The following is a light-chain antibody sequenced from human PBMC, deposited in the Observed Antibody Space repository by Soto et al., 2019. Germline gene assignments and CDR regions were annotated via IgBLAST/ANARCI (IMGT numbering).Light chain of an antibody. Sequence: DFPMTQSPSSLSASVGDRVTITCRASQNIRSYLSWYQQKPGKAPRLLIYGASSLQSGVPSRFSGSGSGTGFTLTISILQPEDFASYYCQQTYTTPWTFGQGTKVEI. J-gene: IGKJ1*01. CDR3: QQTYTTPWT. V-gene: IGKV1-39*01. CDR2: GAS. CDR1: QNIRSY.